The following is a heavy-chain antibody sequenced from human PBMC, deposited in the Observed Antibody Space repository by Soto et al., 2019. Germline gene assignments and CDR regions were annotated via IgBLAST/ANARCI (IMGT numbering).Heavy chain of an antibody. V-gene: IGHV1-69*01. J-gene: IGHJ6*02. CDR3: ARTLTMVRGIYYYGMDV. D-gene: IGHD3-10*01. Sequence: QVQLVQSGAEVKKPGSSVKVSCKASGGTFSSYAISWVRQASGQGLEWMGGIIPIFVIAIYAQKFQGRVTITADESTSTAYMELSRLRSEDTAVYYCARTLTMVRGIYYYGMDVWGQGTTVTVSS. CDR2: IIPIFVIA. CDR1: GGTFSSYA.